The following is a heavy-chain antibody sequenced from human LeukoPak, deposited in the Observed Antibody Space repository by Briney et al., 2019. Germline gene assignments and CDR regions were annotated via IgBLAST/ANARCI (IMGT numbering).Heavy chain of an antibody. CDR3: ARTPDYYGSGSYYKWVRRPFDY. CDR2: ISGYNGHT. J-gene: IGHJ4*02. Sequence: ASVKVSCKASGYTFTNYGISWVRQAPGQGLEWMGWISGYNGHTNYAQKLQGRVTMTTDTSTSTAYMELRSLRSDDTAVYYCARTPDYYGSGSYYKWVRRPFDYWGQGTLVTVSS. V-gene: IGHV1-18*01. D-gene: IGHD3-10*01. CDR1: GYTFTNYG.